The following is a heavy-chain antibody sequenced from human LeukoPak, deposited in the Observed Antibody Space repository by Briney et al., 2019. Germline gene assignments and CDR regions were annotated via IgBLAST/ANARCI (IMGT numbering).Heavy chain of an antibody. D-gene: IGHD2-2*01. J-gene: IGHJ6*03. Sequence: ALVKVSCKASGYTFTSYDINWVRQATGQGLEWMGWMNPNSGNTGYAQKFQGRVTMTRNTSISTAYMELSSLRSEDTAVYYCARVSVVVPAAMPNDYYYYMDVWGKGTTVTISS. CDR1: GYTFTSYD. CDR3: ARVSVVVPAAMPNDYYYYMDV. CDR2: MNPNSGNT. V-gene: IGHV1-8*01.